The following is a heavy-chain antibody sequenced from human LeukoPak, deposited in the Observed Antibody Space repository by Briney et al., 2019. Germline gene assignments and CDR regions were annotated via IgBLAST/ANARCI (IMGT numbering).Heavy chain of an antibody. CDR3: ARSPKYYYDSSGYYGMDV. CDR2: MNPNSGNT. CDR1: GHTFTTCD. D-gene: IGHD3-22*01. J-gene: IGHJ6*02. Sequence: GASVKVSCKASGHTFTTCDINWVRQAPGQGLEWMGWMNPNSGNTSYSQKFQGRVTITRDTSISTAYMELSSLRSEDTAVYYCARSPKYYYDSSGYYGMDVWGQGTTVTVSS. V-gene: IGHV1-8*01.